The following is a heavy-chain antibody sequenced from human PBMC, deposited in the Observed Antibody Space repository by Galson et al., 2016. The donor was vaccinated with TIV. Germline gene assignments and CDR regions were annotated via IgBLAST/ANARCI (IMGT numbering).Heavy chain of an antibody. J-gene: IGHJ6*02. CDR2: ISSNSVSR. D-gene: IGHD5-18*01. V-gene: IGHV3-9*01. Sequence: SLRLSCAASGFTFQDYGMQWVRKAPGRGLEWVSGISSNSVSRGYAASVKGRFTVSRGNAKNSLYLQMNTLRGEDTALYYCAKARGYGYGSPRDYYYGMDVWGPGTTATVSS. CDR1: GFTFQDYG. CDR3: AKARGYGYGSPRDYYYGMDV.